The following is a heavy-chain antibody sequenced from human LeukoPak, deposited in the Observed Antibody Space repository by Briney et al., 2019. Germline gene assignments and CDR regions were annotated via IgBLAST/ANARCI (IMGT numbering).Heavy chain of an antibody. J-gene: IGHJ3*02. D-gene: IGHD2-15*01. CDR2: ISWNSGSI. V-gene: IGHV3-9*01. CDR1: GFTYDDYA. CDR3: AKSANQAFDI. Sequence: GGSLRLSCAASGFTYDDYAMHWVRQAPGKGLEWVSGISWNSGSIGYADSVKGRFTISRGNAKNSLYLQMNSLRAEDTALYYCAKSANQAFDIWGQGTMVTVSS.